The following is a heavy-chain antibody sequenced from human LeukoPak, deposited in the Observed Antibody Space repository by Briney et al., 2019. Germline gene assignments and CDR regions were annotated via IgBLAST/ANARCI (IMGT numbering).Heavy chain of an antibody. CDR2: IDHSDSHT. CDR1: GYSFTSYW. D-gene: IGHD5-24*01. J-gene: IGHJ4*02. V-gene: IGHV5-10-1*01. Sequence: GEAPKTPRKGSGYSFTSYWISWVPQIPGKGPGWRGRIDHSDSHTNHSTSFQGHVTNPADKSISTAYLQWSSVKASDTAMYYCARHELATIFDYWGQGTMVTVSS. CDR3: ARHELATIFDY.